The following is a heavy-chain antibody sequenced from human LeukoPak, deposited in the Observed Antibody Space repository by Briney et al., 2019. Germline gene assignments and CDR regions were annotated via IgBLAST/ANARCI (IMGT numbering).Heavy chain of an antibody. CDR2: IYGSGTT. Sequence: KPSETLSLTCPVSGYSISSGYYGGWGRQPPGRGREWVGSIYGSGTTYYNPSLKSRVTISVDTYKKQFSLKTSSVTAADTAVYYCARSLTTYYYDTSGPGDAFDIWGQGTMVTVSS. J-gene: IGHJ3*02. V-gene: IGHV4-38-2*01. CDR1: GYSISSGYY. D-gene: IGHD3-22*01. CDR3: ARSLTTYYYDTSGPGDAFDI.